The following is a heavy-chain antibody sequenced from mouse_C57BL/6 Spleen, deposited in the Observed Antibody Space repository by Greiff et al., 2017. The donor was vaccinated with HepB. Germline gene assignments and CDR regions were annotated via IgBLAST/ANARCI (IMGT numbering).Heavy chain of an antibody. CDR3: TRGSSYVDFDY. J-gene: IGHJ2*01. D-gene: IGHD1-1*01. CDR1: GFTFSDAW. Sequence: EVQLVESGGGLVQPGGSMKLSCAASGFTFSDAWMDWVRQSPEKGLEWVAEIRNKANNHATYYAESVKGRFTISRDDSKSSVYLQMNSLRAEDTGIYYCTRGSSYVDFDYWGQGTTLTVSS. CDR2: IRNKANNHAT. V-gene: IGHV6-6*01.